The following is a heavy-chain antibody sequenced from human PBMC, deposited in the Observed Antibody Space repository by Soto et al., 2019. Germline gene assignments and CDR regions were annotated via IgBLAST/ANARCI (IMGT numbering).Heavy chain of an antibody. D-gene: IGHD3-10*01. J-gene: IGHJ4*02. CDR3: ARHRWGSGSYSGLLDF. CDR1: GGSISTSSYF. CDR2: VHYSGSA. V-gene: IGHV4-39*01. Sequence: KPSETLSLTCSVSGGSISTSSYFWGWIRQPPGKGLEWVGAVHYSGSANYRSSLQSRVTISVDTSQNQFSLRLRSVTAADTAVYYCARHRWGSGSYSGLLDFWGRGALVTVSS.